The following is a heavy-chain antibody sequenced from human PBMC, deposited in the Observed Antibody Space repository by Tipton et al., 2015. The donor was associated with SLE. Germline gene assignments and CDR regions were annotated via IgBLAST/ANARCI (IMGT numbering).Heavy chain of an antibody. D-gene: IGHD3-22*01. Sequence: TLSLTCTVSGGSISSYYWSWIRRPPGKGLEWIGYIYYSGSTNYNPSLKNRVTISVDTSKNQFSLKLSSVTAADTAVYYCARRLGSSGFDYWGQGTLVTVSS. J-gene: IGHJ4*02. CDR2: IYYSGST. CDR3: ARRLGSSGFDY. V-gene: IGHV4-59*08. CDR1: GGSISSYY.